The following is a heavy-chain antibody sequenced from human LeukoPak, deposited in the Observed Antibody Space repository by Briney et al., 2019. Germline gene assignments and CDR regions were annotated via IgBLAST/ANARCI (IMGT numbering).Heavy chain of an antibody. V-gene: IGHV4-39*01. CDR1: GGSISSSSYY. Sequence: SETLSLTCTVSGGSISSSSYYWGWIGQPPGKGLEWIGSIYYSGSTYYNPSLKGRVTISVDTSKNQFSLKLSSVTAADTAVYYCARLPGGGYSYTPDYWGQGTLVTVSS. CDR2: IYYSGST. J-gene: IGHJ4*02. D-gene: IGHD5-18*01. CDR3: ARLPGGGYSYTPDY.